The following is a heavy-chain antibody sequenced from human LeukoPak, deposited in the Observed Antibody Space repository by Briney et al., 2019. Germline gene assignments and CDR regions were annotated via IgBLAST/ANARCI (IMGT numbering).Heavy chain of an antibody. V-gene: IGHV1-2*02. CDR2: LNPNSGGT. D-gene: IGHD3-16*02. Sequence: ASVKVSCKASGYTFTCYYMHWVRQAPGQGLEWMGWLNPNSGGTNYAQKFQGRVTVTRDTSIGTAYMELSRLSSDDTAVYYWARGDYVWGSYRYTKVVFDYWGQGTLVTVSS. CDR1: GYTFTCYY. CDR3: ARGDYVWGSYRYTKVVFDY. J-gene: IGHJ4*02.